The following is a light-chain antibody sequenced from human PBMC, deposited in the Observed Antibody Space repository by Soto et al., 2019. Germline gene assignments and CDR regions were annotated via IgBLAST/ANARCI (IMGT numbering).Light chain of an antibody. CDR2: DAS. CDR1: QDISNY. V-gene: IGKV1-33*01. Sequence: DIQMTQSPSSLSASVGDRVTITCQASQDISNYLNWYQQKPGKAPKLLIYDASNLETGVPSRFSGSGSGTDFTLTISSLQAEDIATYYCQQYDHLPLTFGGGTKVELK. CDR3: QQYDHLPLT. J-gene: IGKJ4*01.